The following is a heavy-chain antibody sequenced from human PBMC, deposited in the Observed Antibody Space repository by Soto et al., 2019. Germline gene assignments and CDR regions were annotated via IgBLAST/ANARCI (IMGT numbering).Heavy chain of an antibody. CDR1: GGSISSSSYY. Sequence: SETLSLTCTVSGGSISSSSYYWGWIRQPPGKGLEWIGSIYYSGSTYYNPSLKSRVTISVDTSKNQFSLKLSSVTAADTALYYCARLTHYYYGGMDVWGQGTTVTVSS. CDR2: IYYSGST. J-gene: IGHJ6*02. V-gene: IGHV4-39*01. D-gene: IGHD3-10*01. CDR3: ARLTHYYYGGMDV.